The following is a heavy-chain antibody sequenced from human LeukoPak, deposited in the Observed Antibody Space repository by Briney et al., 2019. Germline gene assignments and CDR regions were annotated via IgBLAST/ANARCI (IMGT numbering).Heavy chain of an antibody. CDR2: ISYDGITE. V-gene: IGHV3-30*04. CDR3: AKDIPAVCGVY. Sequence: GGSLRLSCAASGFAFSSYAMHWVRQAPGKGLEWLAIISYDGITEDYSDSVKGRFSISRDNSKNTLYLQMNSLRAEDTAVYYCAKDIPAVCGVYWGQGTLVTVSS. D-gene: IGHD2-21*01. CDR1: GFAFSSYA. J-gene: IGHJ4*02.